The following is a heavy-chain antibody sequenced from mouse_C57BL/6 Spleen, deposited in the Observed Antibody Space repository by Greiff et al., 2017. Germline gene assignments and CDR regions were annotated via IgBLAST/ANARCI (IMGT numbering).Heavy chain of an antibody. D-gene: IGHD1-1*01. V-gene: IGHV1-52*01. Sequence: QVQLQQPGAELVRPGSSVKLSCKASGYTFTSYWMHWVKQRPIQGLEWIGNIDPSDSETHYNQKFKDKATLTVDKSSSTAYMQLSSLTSEDSAVYYCARATPLLLRYCDVWGTGTTVTVSS. CDR3: ARATPLLLRYCDV. J-gene: IGHJ1*03. CDR1: GYTFTSYW. CDR2: IDPSDSET.